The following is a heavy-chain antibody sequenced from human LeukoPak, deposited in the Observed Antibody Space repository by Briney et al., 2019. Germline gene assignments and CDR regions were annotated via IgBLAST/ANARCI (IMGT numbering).Heavy chain of an antibody. CDR1: GFTFSSYS. Sequence: PGGSLRLSCAASGFTFSSYSMNWVRQAPGKGLEWVSVIYSGGSTYYADSVKGRFTISRDSSKNTLYLQMNSLRAEDTAVYYCARGPTDLFDAFDIWGQGTMVTVSS. CDR2: IYSGGST. J-gene: IGHJ3*02. V-gene: IGHV3-53*01. CDR3: ARGPTDLFDAFDI.